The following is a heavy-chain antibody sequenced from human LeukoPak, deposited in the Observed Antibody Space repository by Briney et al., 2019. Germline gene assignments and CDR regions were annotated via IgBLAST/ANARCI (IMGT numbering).Heavy chain of an antibody. CDR2: ISYDGSNK. D-gene: IGHD2-2*02. J-gene: IGHJ4*02. CDR1: EFTFSTYW. CDR3: ARDWLGYCSSTSCYKHSGGFDY. Sequence: GGSLRPSCAVSEFTFSTYWMSWVRQAPGKGLEWVAVISYDGSNKYYADSVKGRFTISRDNSKNTLYLQMNSLRAEDTAVYYCARDWLGYCSSTSCYKHSGGFDYWGQGTLVTVSS. V-gene: IGHV3-30-3*01.